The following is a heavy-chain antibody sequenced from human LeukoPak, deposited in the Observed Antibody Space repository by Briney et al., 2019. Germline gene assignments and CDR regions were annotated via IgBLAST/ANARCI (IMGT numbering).Heavy chain of an antibody. Sequence: GGSLRLSCAVSGFTFSSYAMHWVRQAPGKGLEWVAVISYDGSNIYYVDSVKGRFTISRDNAKNSLYLQMNSLRAEDTAVYYCAELGITMIGGVWGKGTTVTISS. J-gene: IGHJ6*04. CDR3: AELGITMIGGV. V-gene: IGHV3-30*18. CDR1: GFTFSSYA. CDR2: ISYDGSNI. D-gene: IGHD3-10*02.